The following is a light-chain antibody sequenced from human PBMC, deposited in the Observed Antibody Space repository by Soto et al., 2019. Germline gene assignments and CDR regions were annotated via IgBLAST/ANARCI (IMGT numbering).Light chain of an antibody. Sequence: HSALTQPASVSGSPGQSSTISCTVGSYNFVSWYQQHPGKAPKVLIYEVSKRPSGVSDRFSGSKSGNTASLTISGLQAEDEADYYCCSDAGRSTYVFGNGTKVTVL. CDR2: EVS. J-gene: IGLJ1*01. V-gene: IGLV2-23*02. CDR3: CSDAGRSTYV. CDR1: GSYNF.